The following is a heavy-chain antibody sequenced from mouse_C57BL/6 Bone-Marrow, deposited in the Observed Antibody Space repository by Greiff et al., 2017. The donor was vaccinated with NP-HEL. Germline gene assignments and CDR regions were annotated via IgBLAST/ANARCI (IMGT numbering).Heavy chain of an antibody. J-gene: IGHJ4*01. Sequence: QVHVKQSGAELARPGASVKLSCKASGYTFTSYGISWVKQRTGQGLEWIGEIYPRSGNTYYNEKFKGKATLTADKSSSTAYMELRSLTSEDSAVYFCARRTYDYDDAMDDWGQGTSVTVSS. V-gene: IGHV1-81*01. CDR3: ARRTYDYDDAMDD. CDR1: GYTFTSYG. D-gene: IGHD2-4*01. CDR2: IYPRSGNT.